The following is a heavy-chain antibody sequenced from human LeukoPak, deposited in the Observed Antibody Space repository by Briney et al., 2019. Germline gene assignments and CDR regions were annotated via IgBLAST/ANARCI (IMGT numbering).Heavy chain of an antibody. D-gene: IGHD6-13*01. CDR1: GFTFSSYS. V-gene: IGHV3-21*01. CDR3: ARPDEQQLVRDAFDI. Sequence: GGSLRLSCAASGFTFSSYSMNWVRQAPGKGLEWVSSISSSSSYIYYADSVKGRFTISRDNAKDSLYLQMNSPRAEDTAVYYCARPDEQQLVRDAFDIWGQGTMVTVSS. J-gene: IGHJ3*02. CDR2: ISSSSSYI.